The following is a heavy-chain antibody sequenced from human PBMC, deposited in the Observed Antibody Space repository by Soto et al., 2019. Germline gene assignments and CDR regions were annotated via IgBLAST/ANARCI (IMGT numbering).Heavy chain of an antibody. V-gene: IGHV4-34*01. CDR1: GGFLSESY. J-gene: IGHJ5*02. D-gene: IGHD3-16*02. Sequence: SETLSLTCAVYGGFLSESYWTLIRQPPGKGLEWIGEINHVGGTNYNPSLKSRVTMSVDTSQNQFSLRLISVTAADTAMYFCVRIRYQLPSSLLWLEPWGQGTQVTVS. CDR2: INHVGGT. CDR3: VRIRYQLPSSLLWLEP.